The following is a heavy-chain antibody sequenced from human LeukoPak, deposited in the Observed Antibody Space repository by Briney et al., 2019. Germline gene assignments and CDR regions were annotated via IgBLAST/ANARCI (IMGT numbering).Heavy chain of an antibody. CDR1: GYSLTAYW. CDR3: ARPAAGLGGFDY. D-gene: IGHD3-16*01. Sequence: GESLKIYCRGSGYSLTAYWIAWVRQMPGKGLEWMATIYPGDSATTYSPSFQGQVTISADKSITTAYLQWSSLKASDTAMYYCARPAAGLGGFDYWGQGTLVTVSS. CDR2: IYPGDSAT. J-gene: IGHJ4*02. V-gene: IGHV5-51*01.